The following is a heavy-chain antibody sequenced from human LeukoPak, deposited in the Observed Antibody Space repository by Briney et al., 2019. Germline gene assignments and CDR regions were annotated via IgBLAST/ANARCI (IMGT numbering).Heavy chain of an antibody. Sequence: GGSLRLSXAASGFTFSSYSMNWVRQAPGKGMEWVSSISSSSSYIYYADSVKGRFTISRDNAKNSLYLQMNSLRAEDTAVYYCARDEPSGYDYFDYWGQGTLVTVSS. CDR1: GFTFSSYS. CDR3: ARDEPSGYDYFDY. V-gene: IGHV3-21*01. CDR2: ISSSSSYI. D-gene: IGHD5-12*01. J-gene: IGHJ4*02.